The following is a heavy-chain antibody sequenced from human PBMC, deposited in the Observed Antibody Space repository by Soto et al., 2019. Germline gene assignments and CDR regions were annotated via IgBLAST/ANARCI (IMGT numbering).Heavy chain of an antibody. D-gene: IGHD2-15*01. CDR3: ARYCSGGSCSPLDAFDI. Sequence: SETLSLTCAVYGGSFSGYDWSWIRQHPGKGLEWIGEINHSGSTNYNPSLKSRVTISVDTSKNQFSLKLSSVTAADTAVYYCARYCSGGSCSPLDAFDIWGQGTMVTVSS. J-gene: IGHJ3*02. CDR2: INHSGST. V-gene: IGHV4-34*01. CDR1: GGSFSGYD.